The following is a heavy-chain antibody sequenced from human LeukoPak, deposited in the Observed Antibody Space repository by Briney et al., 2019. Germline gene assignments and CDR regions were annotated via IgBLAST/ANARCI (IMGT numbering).Heavy chain of an antibody. CDR2: ISGSGGST. J-gene: IGHJ5*02. D-gene: IGHD3-22*01. V-gene: IGHV3-23*01. CDR1: GFTFSSYA. CDR3: AKKGDSSGYCPS. Sequence: GSLRLSCAASGFTFSSYAMSWVRQAPGKGLEWVSAISGSGGSTYYADSVKGRFTISRDNSKNTLYLQMNSLRAEDTAVYYCAKKGDSSGYCPSWGQGTLVTVSS.